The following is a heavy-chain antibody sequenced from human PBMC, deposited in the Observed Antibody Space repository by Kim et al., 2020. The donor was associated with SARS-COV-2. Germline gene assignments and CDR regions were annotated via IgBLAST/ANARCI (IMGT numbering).Heavy chain of an antibody. CDR2: IIPIFGTA. CDR3: AAYHSYGGVYYYGMDV. J-gene: IGHJ6*02. Sequence: SVKVSCKASGGTFSSYAISWVRQAPGQGLEWMGGIIPIFGTANYAQKFQGRVTITADESTSTAYMELSSLRSEDTAVYYCAAYHSYGGVYYYGMDVWGQGTTVTVSS. CDR1: GGTFSSYA. D-gene: IGHD5-18*01. V-gene: IGHV1-69*13.